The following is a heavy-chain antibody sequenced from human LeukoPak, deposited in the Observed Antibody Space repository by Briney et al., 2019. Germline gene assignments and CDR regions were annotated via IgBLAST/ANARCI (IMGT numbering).Heavy chain of an antibody. J-gene: IGHJ4*02. Sequence: SVKVSCKASGGSFSSSGLSWVRQAPGQGPEWMGGIIPAFGSTDYAQDFQGRLTITADESMNTAYMDLSSLRSEDTAVYYCATVKGDYFSSWGQGTLVTVSS. D-gene: IGHD2/OR15-2a*01. CDR2: IIPAFGST. CDR1: GGSFSSSG. CDR3: ATVKGDYFSS. V-gene: IGHV1-69*13.